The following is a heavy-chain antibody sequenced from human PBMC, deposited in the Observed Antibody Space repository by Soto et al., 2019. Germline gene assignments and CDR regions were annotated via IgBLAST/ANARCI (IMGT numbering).Heavy chain of an antibody. V-gene: IGHV1-2*04. J-gene: IGHJ6*03. Sequence: GASVKVSCKASGYTFTGYYMHWVRQAPGQGLEWMGWINPNSGGTNYAQKFQGWVTMTRDTSISTAYMELSRLRSDDTAVYYCARGSTITMARGGYYYYYYMDVWGKGTTVTVSS. CDR2: INPNSGGT. CDR1: GYTFTGYY. D-gene: IGHD3-10*01. CDR3: ARGSTITMARGGYYYYYYMDV.